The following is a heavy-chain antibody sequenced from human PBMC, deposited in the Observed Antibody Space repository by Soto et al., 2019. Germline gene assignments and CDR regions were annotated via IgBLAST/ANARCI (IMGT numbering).Heavy chain of an antibody. CDR2: IYSGGST. CDR3: ATAPTRRPYYYYYGMDV. J-gene: IGHJ6*02. Sequence: GGSLRLSCAASGFTVSSNYMSWVRQAPGKGLEWVSVIYSGGSTYYADSVKGRFTISRDNSKNTLYLQMNSLRTEDTAVYYCATAPTRRPYYYYYGMDVWGQGTTGTVSS. CDR1: GFTVSSNY. D-gene: IGHD1-1*01. V-gene: IGHV3-53*01.